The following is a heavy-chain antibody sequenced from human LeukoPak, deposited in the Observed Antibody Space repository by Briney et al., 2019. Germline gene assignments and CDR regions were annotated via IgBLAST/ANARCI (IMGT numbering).Heavy chain of an antibody. J-gene: IGHJ4*02. Sequence: SETLSLTCTVSGGSISSYYWSWIRQPPGKGLEWIGYIYYSGSTNYNPSLKSRVTISVDTSKNQFSLKLSSVTAADTAVYYCARQGRRGYSVRGPYFDYWGQGTLVTVSS. CDR2: IYYSGST. D-gene: IGHD5/OR15-5a*01. CDR3: ARQGRRGYSVRGPYFDY. CDR1: GGSISSYY. V-gene: IGHV4-59*08.